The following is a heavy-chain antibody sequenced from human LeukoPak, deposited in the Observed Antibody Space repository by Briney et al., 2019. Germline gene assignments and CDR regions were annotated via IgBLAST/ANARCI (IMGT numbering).Heavy chain of an antibody. Sequence: PSETLSLTCTVSGGFISSSSYYWGWIRQPPGKGLEWIGSIYYSGSTFYNPSLKSRVTISVDTSKNQFSLKLSSVTAADTAVYYCATTATFYYGSGNYYNAFPWGQGTLVTVSS. D-gene: IGHD3-10*01. J-gene: IGHJ5*02. CDR1: GGFISSSSYY. CDR2: IYYSGST. CDR3: ATTATFYYGSGNYYNAFP. V-gene: IGHV4-39*01.